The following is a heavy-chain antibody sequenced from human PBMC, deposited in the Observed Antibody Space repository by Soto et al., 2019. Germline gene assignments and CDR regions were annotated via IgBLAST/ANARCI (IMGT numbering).Heavy chain of an antibody. CDR3: AREWLDYDFWSVLRPARNKGHYYMDV. V-gene: IGHV1-69*13. CDR1: GCTISSNA. J-gene: IGHJ6*03. D-gene: IGHD3-3*01. CDR2: IIPFFGTA. Sequence: SVKVSCKACGCTISSNAISWVRQAPGQRLEWMGGIIPFFGTANYAQKFQGRVTITADESTSTAYMELSSLKAEDTAVYYCAREWLDYDFWSVLRPARNKGHYYMDVWGKGTTVTVSS.